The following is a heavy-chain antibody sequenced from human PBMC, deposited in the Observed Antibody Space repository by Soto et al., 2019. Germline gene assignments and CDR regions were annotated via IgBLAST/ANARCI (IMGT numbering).Heavy chain of an antibody. J-gene: IGHJ1*01. V-gene: IGHV1-3*01. CDR2: ITAGSGNT. CDR3: ARAASLAATAIFFQH. Sequence: QVQLVQSGAEVKKPGASVKVSCMPSGYTFTSYSMHWVRQAPGQRLEWMGWITAGSGNTKYSQKFQGRVTITRDTSASIAYMELSSLRSEDPAVYYCARAASLAATAIFFQHWGQGPLVTVSS. D-gene: IGHD6-13*01. CDR1: GYTFTSYS.